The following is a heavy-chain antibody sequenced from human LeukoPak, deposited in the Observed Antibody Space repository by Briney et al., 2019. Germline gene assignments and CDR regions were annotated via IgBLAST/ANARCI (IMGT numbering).Heavy chain of an antibody. CDR2: IYHSGST. Sequence: SETLSLTCTVSGYSISSGYYWGWIRQPPGKGLEWIGSIYHSGSTYYNPSLKSRVTISVDTSKNQFSLKLSSVTAADTAVYYCARGRWSGYSSSWFDYWGQGTLVTVSS. D-gene: IGHD6-13*01. V-gene: IGHV4-38-2*02. CDR1: GYSISSGYY. CDR3: ARGRWSGYSSSWFDY. J-gene: IGHJ4*02.